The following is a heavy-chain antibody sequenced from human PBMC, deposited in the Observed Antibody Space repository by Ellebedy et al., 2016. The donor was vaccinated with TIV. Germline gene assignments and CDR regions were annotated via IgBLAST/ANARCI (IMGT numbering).Heavy chain of an antibody. CDR2: ISYDGSNK. CDR3: ARVLVRGEAYYYGMDV. CDR1: GFTFSSYG. Sequence: GESLKISCAASGFTFSSYGMHWVRQAPGKGLEWVAVISYDGSNKYYADSVKGRFTISRDNSKNTLYLQMNSLRAEETAVYYCARVLVRGEAYYYGMDVWGQGTTVTVSS. D-gene: IGHD3-10*01. J-gene: IGHJ6*02. V-gene: IGHV3-33*05.